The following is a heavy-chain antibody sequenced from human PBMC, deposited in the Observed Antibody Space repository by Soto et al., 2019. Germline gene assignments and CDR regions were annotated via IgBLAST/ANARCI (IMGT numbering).Heavy chain of an antibody. V-gene: IGHV4-38-2*02. Sequence: SETLSLTCVVSSYSISSGFIWAWIRQPPGKGLEWVGSIYHTGDTHYNPSLRSQVSMSVDTSKNHFSLRLTYLTAADTAVYFCARDTNSLDLWGQGILVTVSS. CDR1: SYSISSGFI. J-gene: IGHJ5*02. CDR2: IYHTGDT. D-gene: IGHD2-8*01. CDR3: ARDTNSLDL.